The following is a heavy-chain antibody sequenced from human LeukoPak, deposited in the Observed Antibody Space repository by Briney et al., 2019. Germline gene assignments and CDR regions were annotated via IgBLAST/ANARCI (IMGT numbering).Heavy chain of an antibody. CDR3: ARESRGGSYYYYGMDV. D-gene: IGHD2-15*01. CDR2: ISSSSSYI. J-gene: IGHJ6*02. Sequence: GGSLRLSCAASGFTFSNYSMNWVRQAPRKGLEWVSSISSSSSYIYYADSVKGRFTISRDNAKDSLYLQMNSLRAEDTAVYYCARESRGGSYYYYGMDVWGQGTTVTVSS. CDR1: GFTFSNYS. V-gene: IGHV3-21*04.